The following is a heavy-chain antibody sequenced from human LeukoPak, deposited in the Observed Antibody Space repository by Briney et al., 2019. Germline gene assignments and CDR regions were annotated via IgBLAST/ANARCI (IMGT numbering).Heavy chain of an antibody. CDR3: ARDAQRGFYYSYSLEV. J-gene: IGHJ4*03. D-gene: IGHD4-11*01. Sequence: GGSLRLSCEASGFTFSHYGMHWVRQAPGKGLEWVAVIWSDATNQYYADSVKGRFTISRDNFKKTVSLQMNSLRAEDTAVYYCARDAQRGFYYSYSLEVWGKGTLVTVSS. CDR1: GFTFSHYG. CDR2: IWSDATNQ. V-gene: IGHV3-33*01.